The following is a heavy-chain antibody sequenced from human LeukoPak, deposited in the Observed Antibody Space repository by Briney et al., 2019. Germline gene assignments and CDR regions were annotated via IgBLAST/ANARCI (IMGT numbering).Heavy chain of an antibody. Sequence: GGSLRLSCAASGFKFEDYAMHWVRQAPGKGLEWVSGISWNSGSIAYADSVKGRFTISRDNAKNSLYLQMNSLRAEDTALYYCTKDISSALWFGAHDHWGQGTLVIVSS. CDR2: ISWNSGSI. CDR3: TKDISSALWFGAHDH. D-gene: IGHD3-10*01. J-gene: IGHJ4*02. CDR1: GFKFEDYA. V-gene: IGHV3-9*01.